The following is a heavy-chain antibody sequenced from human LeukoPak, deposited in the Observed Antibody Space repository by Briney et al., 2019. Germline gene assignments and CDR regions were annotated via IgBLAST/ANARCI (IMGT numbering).Heavy chain of an antibody. J-gene: IGHJ4*02. Sequence: GGSLRLSCAASGFTFSDYYMSWIRQAPGKGLEWVSYISSSGSTIYYADSVKGRFTISRDNAKNSLYLQMNSLRAEDTAVYYCAKTGERSGSYYNYFDYWGQGTLVTVSS. CDR1: GFTFSDYY. CDR3: AKTGERSGSYYNYFDY. V-gene: IGHV3-11*01. CDR2: ISSSGSTI. D-gene: IGHD1-26*01.